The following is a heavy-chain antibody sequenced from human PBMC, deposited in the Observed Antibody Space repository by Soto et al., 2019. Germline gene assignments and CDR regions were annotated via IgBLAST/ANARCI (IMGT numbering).Heavy chain of an antibody. CDR3: AKKVTIYAVDPADY. Sequence: EVQLLESGGGLVQPGGSLRLSCAASGFTFSDYGMSWVRQAPGKGLEWVSVMSGSGDAAYYADSVKGRFTISRDNSKNTLYLQMNSLRAEDTGVYFCAKKVTIYAVDPADYWGQGTQVAVSS. CDR1: GFTFSDYG. V-gene: IGHV3-23*01. D-gene: IGHD3-3*01. J-gene: IGHJ4*02. CDR2: MSGSGDAA.